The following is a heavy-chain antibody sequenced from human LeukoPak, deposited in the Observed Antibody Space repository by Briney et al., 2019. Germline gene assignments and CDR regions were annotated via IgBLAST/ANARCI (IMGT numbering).Heavy chain of an antibody. Sequence: TVSLTCTVSGGSISSGGYYWTWIRQHPGKGLEWIGYIYYSGSTYYNPSLKSRVTISVDTSKNQFSLRLSTVTAADTAVYYCALGYCGGGSCYAREYFQHWGQGTLVTVSS. CDR3: ALGYCGGGSCYAREYFQH. CDR2: IYYSGST. J-gene: IGHJ1*01. V-gene: IGHV4-31*03. D-gene: IGHD2-15*01. CDR1: GGSISSGGYY.